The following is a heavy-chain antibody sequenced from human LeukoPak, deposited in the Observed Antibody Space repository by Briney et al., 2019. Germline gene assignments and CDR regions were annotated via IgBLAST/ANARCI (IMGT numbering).Heavy chain of an antibody. CDR2: IYSGGST. V-gene: IGHV3-66*01. J-gene: IGHJ3*02. CDR3: ARGKVIGSSTPWHAFDI. CDR1: GFTVSNNY. Sequence: QPGGSLRLSCAATGFTVSNNYMSWVRQAPGRGLEWVSVIYSGGSTDYADSVKGRFTISRDNSKNTLYLQMNSLRAEDTAVYYCARGKVIGSSTPWHAFDIWGQGTMVTVSS. D-gene: IGHD3-16*02.